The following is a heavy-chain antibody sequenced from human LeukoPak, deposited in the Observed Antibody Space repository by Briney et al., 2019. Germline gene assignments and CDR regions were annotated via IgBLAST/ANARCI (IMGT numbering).Heavy chain of an antibody. J-gene: IGHJ4*02. CDR1: GFTFSSYA. Sequence: PGGSLRLSCAASGFTFSSYAMTWVRQAPGKGLEWVSAISDSGRSTYYADSVKGRFTISRDISKSTLYLQMNSLRAEDTALYYCAKGQKWELPLDFWGQGILVTVSS. CDR3: AKGQKWELPLDF. V-gene: IGHV3-23*01. D-gene: IGHD1-26*01. CDR2: ISDSGRST.